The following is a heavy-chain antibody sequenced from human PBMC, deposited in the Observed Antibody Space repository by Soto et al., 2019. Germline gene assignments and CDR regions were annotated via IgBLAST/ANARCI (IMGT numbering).Heavy chain of an antibody. D-gene: IGHD5-18*01. CDR3: ARDPLWGTAMVLWYFDL. CDR1: GFTFSSYA. Sequence: GGSLILSCAASGFTFSSYAMHWVRQAPGKGLEWVAVISYGGSNKYYADSVKGRFTISRDNSKNTLYLQMNSLRAEDTAVYYCARDPLWGTAMVLWYFDLWGRGTLVTVSS. V-gene: IGHV3-30-3*01. CDR2: ISYGGSNK. J-gene: IGHJ2*01.